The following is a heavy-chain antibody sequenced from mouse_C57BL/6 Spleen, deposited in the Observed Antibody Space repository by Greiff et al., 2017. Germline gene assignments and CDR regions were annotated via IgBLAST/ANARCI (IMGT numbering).Heavy chain of an antibody. Sequence: EVKLQQSGPELVKPGASVKISCKASGYSFTGYYMNWVKQSPEKSLEWIGEINPSTGGTTYNQKFKAKATLTVDKSSSTAYMQLKSLTSEDSAVYYCARRGSYYGSYWYFDVWGTGTTVTVSS. CDR2: INPSTGGT. J-gene: IGHJ1*03. CDR1: GYSFTGYY. V-gene: IGHV1-42*01. D-gene: IGHD1-1*01. CDR3: ARRGSYYGSYWYFDV.